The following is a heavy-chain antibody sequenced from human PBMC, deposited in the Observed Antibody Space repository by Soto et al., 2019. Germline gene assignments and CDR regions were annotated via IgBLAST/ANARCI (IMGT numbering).Heavy chain of an antibody. J-gene: IGHJ6*02. V-gene: IGHV3-23*01. Sequence: GGSLRLSCAASGFTFSSYAMSWVRQAPGKGLEWVSAISGSGGSTYYADSVKGRFTISRDNSKNTLYLQMNSLRAEDTAVYYCAREGYDYYYYYYGMDVWGQGTTVTVSS. CDR3: AREGYDYYYYYYGMDV. D-gene: IGHD5-12*01. CDR1: GFTFSSYA. CDR2: ISGSGGST.